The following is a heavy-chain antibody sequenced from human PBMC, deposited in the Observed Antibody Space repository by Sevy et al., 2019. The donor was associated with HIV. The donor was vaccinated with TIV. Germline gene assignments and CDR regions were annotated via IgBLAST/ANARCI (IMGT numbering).Heavy chain of an antibody. Sequence: GGSLRLSCAASGFTFSYSGMHWVRQAPGQWLEWVTFIQYDGNNKYYADSVKGRFTISRDNSKNTLYLQMNSLRSDDTAVYYCAKNTAAVGTGGFDYWGQGTLVTVSS. CDR2: IQYDGNNK. J-gene: IGHJ4*02. CDR1: GFTFSYSG. V-gene: IGHV3-30*02. D-gene: IGHD6-13*01. CDR3: AKNTAAVGTGGFDY.